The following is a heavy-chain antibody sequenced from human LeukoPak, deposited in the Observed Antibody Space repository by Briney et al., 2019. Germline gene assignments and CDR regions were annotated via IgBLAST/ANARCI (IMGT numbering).Heavy chain of an antibody. D-gene: IGHD6-13*01. CDR1: GYTFTSYD. CDR3: ARVAIAAATYYYYYYMDV. J-gene: IGHJ6*03. CDR2: MNPNSGNT. V-gene: IGHV1-8*01. Sequence: GASVKVSCKASGYTFTSYDINWVRQATGQGLEWMGWMNPNSGNTGYAQKFQGRVTMTRNTSISTAYMELSSLRSEDTAVYYCARVAIAAATYYYYYYMDVWGKGTTVTISS.